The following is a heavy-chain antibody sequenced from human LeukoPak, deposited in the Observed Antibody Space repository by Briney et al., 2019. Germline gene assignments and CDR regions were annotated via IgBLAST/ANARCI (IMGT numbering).Heavy chain of an antibody. D-gene: IGHD3-22*01. CDR1: GGTFSSYT. CDR3: ALAGRNYYDSSGYYYY. Sequence: GSSVKVSCKASGGTFSSYTISWVRQAPGQGLEWMGRTIPILGIANYAQKFQGRVTITADKSTSTAYMELSSLRSEDTAVYYCALAGRNYYDSSGYYYYWGQGTLVTVSS. CDR2: TIPILGIA. J-gene: IGHJ4*02. V-gene: IGHV1-69*02.